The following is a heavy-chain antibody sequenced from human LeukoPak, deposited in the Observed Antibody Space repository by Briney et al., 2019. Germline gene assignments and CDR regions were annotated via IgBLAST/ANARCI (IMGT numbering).Heavy chain of an antibody. D-gene: IGHD5-24*01. Sequence: GGSLRLSCAASGFTVITNDMTWVRQAPGKGLEWVSVLYSDGNTKYADSVQGRFTISRDNSKNTLYLEMNSLSPDDTAVYFCARGEDRYKQGYWAQGTLVTVSS. CDR1: GFTVITND. J-gene: IGHJ4*02. CDR2: LYSDGNT. V-gene: IGHV3-53*01. CDR3: ARGEDRYKQGY.